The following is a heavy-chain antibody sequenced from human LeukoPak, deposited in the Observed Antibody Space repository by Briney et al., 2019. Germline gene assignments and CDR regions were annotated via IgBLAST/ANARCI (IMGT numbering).Heavy chain of an antibody. CDR3: ARAVMRGPDAFDI. CDR1: GFTFSSYA. Sequence: PGGSLRLSCAASGFTFSSYAMSWVRQAPGKGLEWVSTIIGSGGDTYYADSVKGRFTISRDTSKNTLYLQMNSLRAEDTAVYFCARAVMRGPDAFDIWGQGTMVTVSS. CDR2: IIGSGGDT. J-gene: IGHJ3*02. V-gene: IGHV3-23*01. D-gene: IGHD3-16*01.